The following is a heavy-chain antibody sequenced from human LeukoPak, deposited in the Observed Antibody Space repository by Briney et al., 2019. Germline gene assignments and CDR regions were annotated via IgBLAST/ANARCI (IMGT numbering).Heavy chain of an antibody. CDR3: ARDHCSSTSCYVWFDP. Sequence: GASVKVSCKASGYTFTGYYMHWVRQAPGQGLEWMGRINPNSGGTNYARKFQGRVTMTRDTSISTAYMELRRLRSDDTAVYYCARDHCSSTSCYVWFDPWGQGTLVTVSS. J-gene: IGHJ5*02. CDR2: INPNSGGT. D-gene: IGHD2-2*01. V-gene: IGHV1-2*06. CDR1: GYTFTGYY.